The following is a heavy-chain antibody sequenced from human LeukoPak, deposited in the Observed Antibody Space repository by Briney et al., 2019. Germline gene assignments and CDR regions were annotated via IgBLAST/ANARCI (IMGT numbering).Heavy chain of an antibody. CDR1: GGTISSYY. Sequence: SETLSLTCTASGGTISSYYWSWIRQPPGKGPEWIGHIHYMGSTKYNPSLKSRVTMSIDTSKNQPFLNLQTVTAADTTVYYCAKWAQDYGDYSWFDPWGQGTLVTVSS. CDR3: AKWAQDYGDYSWFDP. CDR2: IHYMGST. J-gene: IGHJ5*02. V-gene: IGHV4-59*08. D-gene: IGHD4-17*01.